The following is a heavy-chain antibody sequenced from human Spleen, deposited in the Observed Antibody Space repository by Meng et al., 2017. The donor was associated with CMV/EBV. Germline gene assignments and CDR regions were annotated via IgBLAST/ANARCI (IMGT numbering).Heavy chain of an antibody. J-gene: IGHJ5*02. V-gene: IGHV1-18*01. CDR1: GGTFSSYA. CDR2: ISTYNGNT. D-gene: IGHD2-2*01. CDR3: GRDCSSNSCWFDP. Sequence: ASVKVSCKASGGTFSSYAISWVRQAPGQGLEWMGWISTYNGNTNYAQRLQGRVTMTTDTSTSTAYMELRSLRSDDTAVYYCGRDCSSNSCWFDPWGQGTLVTVSS.